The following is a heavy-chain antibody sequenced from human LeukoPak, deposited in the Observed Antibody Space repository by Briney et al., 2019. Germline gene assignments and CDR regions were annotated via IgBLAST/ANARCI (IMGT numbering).Heavy chain of an antibody. CDR1: GFTFSSYS. V-gene: IGHV3-48*04. D-gene: IGHD3-22*01. Sequence: GGSLRLSCAASGFTFSSYSMNWVRQAPGKGLEWVSYISSSSSTIYYADSVKGRFTISRDNAKNSLYLQMNSLRAEDTAVYYCARDFPYYYDSSGYYPGPFDYWGQGTLVTVSS. CDR2: ISSSSSTI. J-gene: IGHJ4*02. CDR3: ARDFPYYYDSSGYYPGPFDY.